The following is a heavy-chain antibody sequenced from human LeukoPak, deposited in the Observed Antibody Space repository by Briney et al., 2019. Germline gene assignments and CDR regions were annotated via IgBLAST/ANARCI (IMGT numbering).Heavy chain of an antibody. D-gene: IGHD3-22*01. Sequence: PGRSLRLSCAASGFTFSSYGMHWVRQAPGKGLEWVAVISYDGSNKYYADSVKGRFTISRDNSKNTQYLQMNSLRAEDTAVYYCAKDVRRITMIVVVKDYYGMDVWGQGTTVTVSS. J-gene: IGHJ6*02. CDR2: ISYDGSNK. CDR1: GFTFSSYG. V-gene: IGHV3-30*18. CDR3: AKDVRRITMIVVVKDYYGMDV.